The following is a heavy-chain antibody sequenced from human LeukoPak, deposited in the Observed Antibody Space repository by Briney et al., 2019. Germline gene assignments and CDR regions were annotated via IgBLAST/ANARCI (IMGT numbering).Heavy chain of an antibody. V-gene: IGHV4-59*05. CDR3: ARHVEPTKTYNYFDP. D-gene: IGHD1-1*01. Sequence: PSETLSLTCTVSGGSISSYHWSWIRQPAGKGLEWIGSIYYSGYTDYNASLKSRVTISVDTSKNQFSLKVTSVTAADTSVYYCARHVEPTKTYNYFDPWGQGTLVTVSS. J-gene: IGHJ5*02. CDR2: IYYSGYT. CDR1: GGSISSYH.